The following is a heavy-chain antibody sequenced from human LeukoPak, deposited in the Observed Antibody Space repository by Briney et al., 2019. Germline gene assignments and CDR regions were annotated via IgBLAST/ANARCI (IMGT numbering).Heavy chain of an antibody. D-gene: IGHD3-22*01. CDR1: GYTFTSYA. J-gene: IGHJ6*03. Sequence: GASVKVSCKASGYTFTSYAMNWVRQAPGQGLEWMGWISAYNGNTNYAQKLQGRVTMTTDTSASTAYMELRSLRSDDTAMYYCAFYDSSGKYYYYYYMDVWGKGTTVTVSS. CDR3: AFYDSSGKYYYYYYMDV. CDR2: ISAYNGNT. V-gene: IGHV1-18*01.